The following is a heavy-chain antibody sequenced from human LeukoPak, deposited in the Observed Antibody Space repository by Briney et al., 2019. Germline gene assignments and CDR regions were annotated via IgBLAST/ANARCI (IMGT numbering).Heavy chain of an antibody. J-gene: IGHJ2*01. Sequence: GGSLRLSCAASGFTFSSYGMSWVRQAPGKGLEWVSAISGSGGSTYYADSVKGRFTISRDNSKNTLYLQMNSLRAEDTAVYYCAKEDDKWEPLGYYWYFDLWGRGTLVTVSS. CDR2: ISGSGGST. CDR3: AKEDDKWEPLGYYWYFDL. CDR1: GFTFSSYG. V-gene: IGHV3-23*01. D-gene: IGHD1-26*01.